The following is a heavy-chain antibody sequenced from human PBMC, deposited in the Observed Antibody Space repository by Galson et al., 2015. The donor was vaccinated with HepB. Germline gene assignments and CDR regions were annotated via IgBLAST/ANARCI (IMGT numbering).Heavy chain of an antibody. D-gene: IGHD3-3*01. CDR1: GFTFSTYT. Sequence: SLRLSCAASGFTFSTYTMNWVRQAPGKGLEWVSSISSSSFFTYYADTVKGRFTISRDNANNSLYLQMNSLRAEDTAVYYCARVAAKESWGNTILGVVSNWFDPWGQGTLVTVSS. CDR2: ISSSSFFT. J-gene: IGHJ5*02. CDR3: ARVAAKESWGNTILGVVSNWFDP. V-gene: IGHV3-21*01.